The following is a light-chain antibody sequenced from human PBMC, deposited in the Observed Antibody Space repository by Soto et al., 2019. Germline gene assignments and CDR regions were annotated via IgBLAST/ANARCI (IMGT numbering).Light chain of an antibody. V-gene: IGKV3-15*01. Sequence: VITQSPPTLSVSPGERATLPCRASQSVSSNLAWYQQKPGQAPRLLIYGASTRAAGIPARFSGSGSGTEFTLTISSLQSEDFAVYYCQQYNNWPPITFGQGTRLEIK. CDR2: GAS. J-gene: IGKJ5*01. CDR3: QQYNNWPPIT. CDR1: QSVSSN.